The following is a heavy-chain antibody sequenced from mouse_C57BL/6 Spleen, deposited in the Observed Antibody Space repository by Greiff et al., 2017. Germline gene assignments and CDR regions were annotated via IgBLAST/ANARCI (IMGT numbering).Heavy chain of an antibody. J-gene: IGHJ4*01. CDR3: ARQLRPSYAMDY. D-gene: IGHD3-2*02. Sequence: VQRVESGAELARPGASVKLSCKASGYTFTSYGISWVKQRTGQGLEWIGEIYPRSGNTYYNEKFKGKATLTADKSSSTAYMELRSLTSEDSAVYFWARQLRPSYAMDYWGQGTSVTVSS. CDR2: IYPRSGNT. CDR1: GYTFTSYG. V-gene: IGHV1-81*01.